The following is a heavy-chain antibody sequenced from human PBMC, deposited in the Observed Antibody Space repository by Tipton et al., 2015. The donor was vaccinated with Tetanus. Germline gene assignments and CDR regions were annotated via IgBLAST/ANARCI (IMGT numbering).Heavy chain of an antibody. J-gene: IGHJ5*02. D-gene: IGHD4-17*01. CDR1: GFTVSSNY. V-gene: IGHV3-53*01. CDR2: IYSGGST. Sequence: SLRLSCAVSGFTVSSNYMSWVRQAPGKGLEWVSVIYSGGSTYYADSVKGRFTISRDNSKNTLYLQMNSLRAEDTAVYYCARQTENLYGDLPGSWGQGTRVTVSS. CDR3: ARQTENLYGDLPGS.